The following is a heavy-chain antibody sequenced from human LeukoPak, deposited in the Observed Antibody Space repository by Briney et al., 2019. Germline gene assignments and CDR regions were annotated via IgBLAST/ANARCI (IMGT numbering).Heavy chain of an antibody. CDR3: ARGQGVSLWFGELLSGDY. J-gene: IGHJ4*02. Sequence: ASVKVSCKASGYTFTSYDINWVRQATGQGLEWMGWMNPNSGNTGYAQKFQGRVTMTRDTSISTAYMELSSLRSEDTAVYYCARGQGVSLWFGELLSGDYWGREPWSPSPQ. V-gene: IGHV1-8*01. D-gene: IGHD3-10*01. CDR2: MNPNSGNT. CDR1: GYTFTSYD.